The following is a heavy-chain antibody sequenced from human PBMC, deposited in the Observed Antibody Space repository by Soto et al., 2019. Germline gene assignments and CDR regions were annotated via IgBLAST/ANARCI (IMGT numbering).Heavy chain of an antibody. V-gene: IGHV2-5*01. CDR1: GFSLSTSGVG. Sequence: QITLKESGPTLVKPTQTLTLTCTFSGFSLSTSGVGVGWIRQPPGKALEWLALIYWNDDKRYSPSLKSRLTLTKDTSKNQVVLTMTNMDPVDTATYYCAHSRGDCSGGSCQGGSDYWGQGTLVTVSS. J-gene: IGHJ4*02. CDR2: IYWNDDK. D-gene: IGHD2-15*01. CDR3: AHSRGDCSGGSCQGGSDY.